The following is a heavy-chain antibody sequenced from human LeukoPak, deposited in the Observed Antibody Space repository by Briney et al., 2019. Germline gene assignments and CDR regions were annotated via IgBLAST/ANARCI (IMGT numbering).Heavy chain of an antibody. CDR1: GFTFSSYA. Sequence: GGSLRLSCADSGFTFSSYAMSWVRQAPGKGLESVSVIYSGGTTYYADSVKGRFTISRDDSKNTLYLQMNSLRAEDTAVYYCARMLISSGYYVDYWGQGTLVTVSS. D-gene: IGHD3-22*01. CDR2: IYSGGTT. V-gene: IGHV3-23*03. J-gene: IGHJ4*02. CDR3: ARMLISSGYYVDY.